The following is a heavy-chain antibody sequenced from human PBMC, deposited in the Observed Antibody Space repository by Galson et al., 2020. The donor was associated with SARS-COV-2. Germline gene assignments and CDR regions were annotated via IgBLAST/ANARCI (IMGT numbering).Heavy chain of an antibody. J-gene: IGHJ4*02. CDR2: ISGSGGST. V-gene: IGHV3-23*01. D-gene: IGHD4-17*01. CDR1: GFTFSSYA. CDR3: AKAPVPNDYGDYFDY. Sequence: GESLKISCAASGFTFSSYAMSWVRQAPGKGLEWVSAISGSGGSTYYADSVKGRFTISRDNSKNTLYLQMNSLRAEDTAVYYCAKAPVPNDYGDYFDYWGQGTLVTVSS.